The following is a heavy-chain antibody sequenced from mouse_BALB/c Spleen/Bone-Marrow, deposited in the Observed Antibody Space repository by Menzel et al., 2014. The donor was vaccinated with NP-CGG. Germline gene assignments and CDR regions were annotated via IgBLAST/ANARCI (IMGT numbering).Heavy chain of an antibody. V-gene: IGHV1-5*01. D-gene: IGHD2-1*01. CDR1: GYSFTSYW. Sequence: VQLQQSGTVLARPGASVKMSCKASGYSFTSYWMHWVKQRPGQGLEWIGGIYPGNGDTSYNQKFKGKAKLTAVTSATTAYMELSSLTNEDSAVYFCARKVYYGSPLDYWGQGTPVTVSS. CDR2: IYPGNGDT. J-gene: IGHJ2*01. CDR3: ARKVYYGSPLDY.